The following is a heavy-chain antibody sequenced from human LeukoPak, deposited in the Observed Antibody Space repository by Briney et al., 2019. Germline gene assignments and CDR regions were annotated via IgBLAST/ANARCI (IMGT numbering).Heavy chain of an antibody. V-gene: IGHV3-53*01. CDR1: GFTVSSNY. Sequence: GGSLRLSCPASGFTVSSNYMSWVRQAPGKGLEWVSVIYSGGSTYYADSVKGRFTISRDNSKNTLYLQMNSLRAEDTAVYYCARVLIDYGDYENSFDIWGQGTMVTVSS. D-gene: IGHD4-17*01. J-gene: IGHJ3*02. CDR2: IYSGGST. CDR3: ARVLIDYGDYENSFDI.